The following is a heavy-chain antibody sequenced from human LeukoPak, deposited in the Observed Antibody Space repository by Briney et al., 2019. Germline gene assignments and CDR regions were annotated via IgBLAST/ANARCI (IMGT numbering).Heavy chain of an antibody. CDR3: AGSPPSPATNFVVLWFDP. V-gene: IGHV4-30-4*08. D-gene: IGHD2-8*01. Sequence: SSQTLSLTCTVSGGSISSGDYYWSWIRQPPGKGLEWIGYIYYSGSTYYNPSLKSRVTISVDTSKNQFSLKLSSVTAADTAVYYCAGSPPSPATNFVVLWFDPWGQGTLVTVSS. J-gene: IGHJ5*02. CDR1: GGSISSGDYY. CDR2: IYYSGST.